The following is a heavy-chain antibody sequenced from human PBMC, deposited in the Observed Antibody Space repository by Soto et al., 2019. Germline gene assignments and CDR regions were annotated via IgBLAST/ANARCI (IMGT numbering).Heavy chain of an antibody. V-gene: IGHV4-31*03. Sequence: ASETLSLTCTVSGGSISSGGYYWSWIRQHPGKGLEWIGYIYYSGSTYYNPSLKSRVTISVDTSKNQFSLKLSSVTAADTAVYYCARTYDILTGYSPGGFDPWGQGTLVIVSS. CDR3: ARTYDILTGYSPGGFDP. J-gene: IGHJ5*02. CDR1: GGSISSGGYY. D-gene: IGHD3-9*01. CDR2: IYYSGST.